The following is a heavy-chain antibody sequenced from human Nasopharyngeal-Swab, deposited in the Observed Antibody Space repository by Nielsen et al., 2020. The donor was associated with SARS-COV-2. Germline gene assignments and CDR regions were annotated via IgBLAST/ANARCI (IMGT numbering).Heavy chain of an antibody. CDR3: VKHQGSSSDQ. CDR2: VNQDGSRT. V-gene: IGHV3-74*01. CDR1: GFTFSSYA. J-gene: IGHJ4*02. Sequence: GESLKISCAASGFTFSSYAMSWVRQAPGKGLVWVSRVNQDGSRTDYADSVRGRFTISRDNAKKTLYLQMNSLRVEDTAVYYCVKHQGSSSDQWGQGTLVTVSS.